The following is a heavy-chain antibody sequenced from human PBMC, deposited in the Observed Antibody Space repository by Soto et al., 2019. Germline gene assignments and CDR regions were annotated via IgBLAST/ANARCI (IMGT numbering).Heavy chain of an antibody. V-gene: IGHV4-39*01. CDR3: ARPLLEWVGMGV. CDR1: GGSISSSSYY. J-gene: IGHJ6*02. Sequence: SETLSLTCTVSGGSISSSSYYWGWIRQPPGKGLEWIGSIYYSGSTYYNPSLKSRVTISVDTSKNQFSLKMSSVTAADTAVYYCARPLLEWVGMGVWGQGTTV. D-gene: IGHD3-3*01. CDR2: IYYSGST.